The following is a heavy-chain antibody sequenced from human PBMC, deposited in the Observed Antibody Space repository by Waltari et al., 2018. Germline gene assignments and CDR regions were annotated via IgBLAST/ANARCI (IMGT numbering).Heavy chain of an antibody. CDR2: IFDTGST. D-gene: IGHD5-18*01. V-gene: IGHV4-4*02. J-gene: IGHJ4*02. CDR1: GGTHSSSNW. CDR3: ARDYSGGQLWN. Sequence: QLQESGPGLVRPSGPLSPTCTVPGGTHSSSNWWTWVRQAPGKGLEWIGEIFDTGSTIYNPSLKSRLTISVDKSKNQFSLKLTSVTAADTAVYFCARDYSGGQLWNWGQGTLVTVSS.